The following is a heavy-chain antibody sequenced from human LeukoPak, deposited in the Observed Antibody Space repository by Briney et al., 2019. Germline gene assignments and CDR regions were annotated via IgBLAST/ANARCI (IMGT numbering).Heavy chain of an antibody. D-gene: IGHD3-10*01. CDR1: GFTFSSYA. CDR2: FSGSGGNT. V-gene: IGHV3-23*01. Sequence: GGSLRLSCAASGFTFSSYAMSWVRQAPGKGLEWVSTFSGSGGNTYYADSVKGRFTISRDNSKNTLYLQMNSLTAEDTAVYYCAKDDAWLRFGEWSQGTLVTVSS. CDR3: AKDDAWLRFGE. J-gene: IGHJ4*02.